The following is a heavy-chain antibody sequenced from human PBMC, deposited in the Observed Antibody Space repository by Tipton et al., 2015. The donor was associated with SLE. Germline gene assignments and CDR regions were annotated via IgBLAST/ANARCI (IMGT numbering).Heavy chain of an antibody. CDR1: VGSISNSF. CDR2: IFNSGST. Sequence: TLSLTCTVSVGSISNSFWSWIRQPPGKGLEWIGYIFNSGSTNHNPSLKSRVTISVDTSKNQFSLRLKSVTAADTAVYYCAGIGGKATVSPFYYYGMDVWGQGTTVTVSS. D-gene: IGHD4-17*01. J-gene: IGHJ6*02. V-gene: IGHV4-59*01. CDR3: AGIGGKATVSPFYYYGMDV.